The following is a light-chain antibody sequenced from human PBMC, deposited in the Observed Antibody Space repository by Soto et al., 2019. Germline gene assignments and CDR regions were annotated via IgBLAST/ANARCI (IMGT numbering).Light chain of an antibody. Sequence: QSVLTQPPSVSAAPGQKVTISCSVSSSNIGGNSVSWYQQLPGTAPKLLIYDDNKRPSGIPDRFSGSKSGTSATLGITGFQTGDEADYYCGSWDSSLSAYVLGTGTKVTVL. CDR1: SSNIGGNS. CDR2: DDN. J-gene: IGLJ1*01. V-gene: IGLV1-51*01. CDR3: GSWDSSLSAYV.